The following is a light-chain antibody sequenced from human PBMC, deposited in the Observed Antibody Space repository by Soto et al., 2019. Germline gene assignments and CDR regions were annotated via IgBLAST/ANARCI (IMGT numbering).Light chain of an antibody. CDR2: GAS. J-gene: IGKJ1*01. CDR3: QQYGSSPS. CDR1: QSVSSSY. Sequence: EVGLTQSPGTLSWSPGERATLAFRASQSVSSSYLAWYQQKPGQAPRLLIYGASSRATGIPDRFSGSGSGTDFTLTVSRLEPEDFAVYYCQQYGSSPSFGQGTKVDIK. V-gene: IGKV3-20*01.